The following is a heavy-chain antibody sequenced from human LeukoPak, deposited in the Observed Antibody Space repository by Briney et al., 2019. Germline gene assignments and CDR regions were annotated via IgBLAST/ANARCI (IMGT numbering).Heavy chain of an antibody. J-gene: IGHJ4*02. CDR3: ARAGPLTMVRALKQDCFDY. CDR2: IIPILGIA. Sequence: SVKVSCKASGYTFTSYAISWVRQAPGQGLEWMGRIIPILGIANYAQKFQGRVTITADKSTSTAYMELSSLRSEDTAVYYCARAGPLTMVRALKQDCFDYWGQGTLVTVSS. V-gene: IGHV1-69*04. D-gene: IGHD3-10*01. CDR1: GYTFTSYA.